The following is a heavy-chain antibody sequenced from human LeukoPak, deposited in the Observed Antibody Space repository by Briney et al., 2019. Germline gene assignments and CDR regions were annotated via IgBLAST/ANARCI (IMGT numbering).Heavy chain of an antibody. J-gene: IGHJ4*02. CDR3: ARAKVVVITDGFDY. Sequence: SVKVSCKASGGTFSSYAISWVRQAPGLGLEWMGGIIPIFGTANYAQKFQGRVTITADESTGTAYMELSSLRSEDTAVYYCARAKVVVITDGFDYWGQGTLVTVSS. CDR2: IIPIFGTA. D-gene: IGHD3-22*01. V-gene: IGHV1-69*01. CDR1: GGTFSSYA.